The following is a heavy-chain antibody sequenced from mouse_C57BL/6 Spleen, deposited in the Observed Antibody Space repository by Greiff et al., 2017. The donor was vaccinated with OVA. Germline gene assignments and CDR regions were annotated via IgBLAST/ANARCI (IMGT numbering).Heavy chain of an antibody. CDR3: ARLITTVASYAMDY. D-gene: IGHD1-1*01. CDR2: IWSGGST. Sequence: VMLVESGPGLVQPSQSLSITCTVSGFSLTSYGVHWVRQSPGKGLEWLGVIWSGGSTDYNADFISRLSISKDNSKSQVFFKMNSLQADDTAIYYCARLITTVASYAMDYWGQGTSVTVSS. J-gene: IGHJ4*01. CDR1: GFSLTSYG. V-gene: IGHV2-2*01.